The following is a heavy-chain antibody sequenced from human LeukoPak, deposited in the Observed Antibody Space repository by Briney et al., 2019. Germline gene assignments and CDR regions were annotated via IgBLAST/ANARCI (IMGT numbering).Heavy chain of an antibody. CDR1: GGSISSSNYY. D-gene: IGHD3-3*01. Sequence: SETQSLTCTVSGGSISSSNYYWGWICQPPGKGLEWIGSIYYSGSTYYNPSLMSRVTISVDTSKNQFSLKLNSVTAADTAVYYCARQPLYYDFWSGYSYFDYWGQGTLVTVSS. V-gene: IGHV4-39*01. J-gene: IGHJ4*02. CDR2: IYYSGST. CDR3: ARQPLYYDFWSGYSYFDY.